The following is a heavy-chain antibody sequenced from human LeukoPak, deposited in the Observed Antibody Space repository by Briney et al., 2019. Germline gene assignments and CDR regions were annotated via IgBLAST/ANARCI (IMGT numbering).Heavy chain of an antibody. CDR1: GFTFSSYW. CDR3: ARDDLRGYYYYYMDV. Sequence: GASLRLSCAASGFTFSSYWMSWVRQAPGKGLEWVANIKQDGSEKYYVDSVKGRFTISRDNAKNSLYLQMNSLRAEDTAVYYCARDDLRGYYYYYMDVWGKGTTVTVSS. J-gene: IGHJ6*03. V-gene: IGHV3-7*01. CDR2: IKQDGSEK.